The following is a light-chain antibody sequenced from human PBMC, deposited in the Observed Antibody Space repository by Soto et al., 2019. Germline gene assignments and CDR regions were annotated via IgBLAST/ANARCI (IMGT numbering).Light chain of an antibody. J-gene: IGLJ2*01. Sequence: QLVLTQPPSVSGAPGQRVTISCTGSSSNIGAGYDVHWYQQVPGTAPKLLIYANANRPSGVPDRFSGSKSSTSASLAITGLQAEDEADYYCQSYDRSLTGSIFGGGTKLTVL. CDR3: QSYDRSLTGSI. V-gene: IGLV1-40*01. CDR2: ANA. CDR1: SSNIGAGYD.